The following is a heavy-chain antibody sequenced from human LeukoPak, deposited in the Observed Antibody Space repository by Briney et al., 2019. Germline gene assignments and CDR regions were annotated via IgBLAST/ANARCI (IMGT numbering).Heavy chain of an antibody. D-gene: IGHD4-23*01. CDR3: AREHTVVTYFDY. CDR1: GFTFRSYG. J-gene: IGHJ4*02. CDR2: ISGDGKNR. Sequence: GGSLRLSCAASGFTFRSYGMSWVRQAPGRGLQWVSAISGDGKNRDYPDSVKGRFTISRDNAKNSLYLQMNSLRAEDTAVYYCAREHTVVTYFDYWGQGTLVTVSS. V-gene: IGHV3-23*01.